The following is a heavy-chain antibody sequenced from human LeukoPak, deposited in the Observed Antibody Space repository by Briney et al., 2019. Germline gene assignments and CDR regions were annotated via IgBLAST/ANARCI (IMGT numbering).Heavy chain of an antibody. Sequence: PGGSLRLSCAASGFTFSSYGMSWVRQAPGKGLEWVSAISGSGGSTYYADSVKGRFTISRDNSKNTLYLLMNSLRAEDTAVYYCAKDASRLRSYYYYYMDVWGKGTTVTISS. D-gene: IGHD3-16*01. CDR3: AKDASRLRSYYYYYMDV. J-gene: IGHJ6*03. V-gene: IGHV3-23*01. CDR2: ISGSGGST. CDR1: GFTFSSYG.